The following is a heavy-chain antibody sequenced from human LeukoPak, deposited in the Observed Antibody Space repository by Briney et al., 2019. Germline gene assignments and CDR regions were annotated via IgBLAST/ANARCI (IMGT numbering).Heavy chain of an antibody. V-gene: IGHV1-69*04. Sequence: GASVKVSCMASGGTFSSYAISWVRQAPGQGLEWMGRIIPILGIANYAQKFQGRVTITADKSTSTAYMELSSLRSEDTAVYYCASGYSYAYLSWYWGQGTLVTVSS. CDR1: GGTFSSYA. J-gene: IGHJ4*02. CDR3: ASGYSYAYLSWY. D-gene: IGHD5-18*01. CDR2: IIPILGIA.